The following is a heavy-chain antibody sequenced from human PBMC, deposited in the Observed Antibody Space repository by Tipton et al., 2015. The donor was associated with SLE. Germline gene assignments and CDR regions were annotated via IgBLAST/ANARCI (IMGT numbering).Heavy chain of an antibody. Sequence: TLSLTCTVSGGSISSSDYYWGGIRQPPGKGLEWIATIHYGVRYTENSFYNTSLKSRVTISLDTSRNQFSLKLTSVTAVDTAVYYCARGAIAVAGSGWFDPWGQGTLVTVSS. CDR3: ARGAIAVAGSGWFDP. CDR1: GGSISSSDYY. J-gene: IGHJ5*02. CDR2: IHYGVRYTENS. D-gene: IGHD6-19*01. V-gene: IGHV4-39*07.